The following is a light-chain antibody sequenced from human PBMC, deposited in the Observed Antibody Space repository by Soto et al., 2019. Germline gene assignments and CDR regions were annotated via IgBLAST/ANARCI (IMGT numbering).Light chain of an antibody. V-gene: IGKV1-5*01. CDR2: GAS. J-gene: IGKJ5*01. CDR3: QHYARYSAP. Sequence: RLTQSPSSLSASVGDTVTISCRASQDISTYLAWYQQKPGKAPTLLIFGASSLHNGVPPRFAGSGSGSEFTLTINRLQPDDFATYYCQHYARYSAPVGQGTRV. CDR1: QDISTY.